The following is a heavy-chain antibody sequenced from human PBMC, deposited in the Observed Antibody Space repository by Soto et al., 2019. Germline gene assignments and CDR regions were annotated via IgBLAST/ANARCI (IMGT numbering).Heavy chain of an antibody. J-gene: IGHJ4*02. CDR2: IYYSGST. Sequence: SETLSLTCTVSGGSISSYYWSWIRQPPGKGLEWIGYIYYSGSTNYNPSLKSRVTISVDTSKNQFSLKLSSVTAADTAVYYCARGSITFGGVIEDYWGQGTLVTVSS. CDR3: ARGSITFGGVIEDY. CDR1: GGSISSYY. V-gene: IGHV4-59*01. D-gene: IGHD3-16*02.